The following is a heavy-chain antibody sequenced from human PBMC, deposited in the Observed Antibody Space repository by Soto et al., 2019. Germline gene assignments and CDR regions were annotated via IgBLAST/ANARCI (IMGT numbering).Heavy chain of an antibody. CDR2: IYWHDDV. V-gene: IGHV2-5*01. CDR1: GFSLSVTHVG. CDR3: AHIRRPVTTFDF. Sequence: QITLKESGPTLVRPTQTLTLTCTCSGFSLSVTHVGVGWIRQTPGKALESLALIYWHDDVRYNPSLRNRLSVSKDTSNNQVFLTLTSVDPVDTATYYCAHIRRPVTTFDFWGQGIPVTVSS. D-gene: IGHD4-17*01. J-gene: IGHJ4*02.